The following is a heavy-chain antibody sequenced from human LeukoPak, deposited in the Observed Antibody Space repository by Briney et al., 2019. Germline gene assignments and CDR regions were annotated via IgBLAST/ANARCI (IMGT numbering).Heavy chain of an antibody. D-gene: IGHD5-12*01. Sequence: SETLSLTCAVSGYSISSGYYWGWIRQPPGEGLEWIGSIYYGGSTYYNPSLKSRVTISVDTSKNQFSLKLSSVTAADTAVYYCARVATTTNPPQRPFDYWGQGTLVTVSS. CDR1: GYSISSGYY. CDR3: ARVATTTNPPQRPFDY. CDR2: IYYGGST. V-gene: IGHV4-38-2*01. J-gene: IGHJ4*02.